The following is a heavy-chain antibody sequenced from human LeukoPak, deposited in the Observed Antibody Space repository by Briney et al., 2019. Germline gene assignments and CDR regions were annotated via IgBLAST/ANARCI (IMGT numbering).Heavy chain of an antibody. Sequence: GGSLRLSCAASGFTFSSYSMNWVRQAPGKGLEWVSYISSSGSTIYYADSVKGRFTISRDNAKNSLYLQMNSLRAEDTAVYYCARVGLGVAFDIWGQGTMVTVSS. D-gene: IGHD3-16*01. J-gene: IGHJ3*02. CDR1: GFTFSSYS. CDR2: ISSSGSTI. V-gene: IGHV3-48*04. CDR3: ARVGLGVAFDI.